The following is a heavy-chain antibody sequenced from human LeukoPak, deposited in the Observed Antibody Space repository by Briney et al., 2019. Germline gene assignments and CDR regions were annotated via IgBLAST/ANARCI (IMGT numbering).Heavy chain of an antibody. V-gene: IGHV4-59*01. CDR3: ARDEGRDGYNSY. CDR1: GGSISSYY. Sequence: SETLSLTCTVSGGSISSYYWSWIRQPPGKGLEWIGYIYYSGSTNYNPSLKSRVTISVDTSKNQFSLKLSFVTAADTAVDYCARDEGRDGYNSYWGQGTLVTVSS. D-gene: IGHD5-24*01. J-gene: IGHJ4*02. CDR2: IYYSGST.